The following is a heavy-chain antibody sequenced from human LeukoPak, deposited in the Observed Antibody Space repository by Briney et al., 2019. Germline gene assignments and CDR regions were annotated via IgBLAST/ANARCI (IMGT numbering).Heavy chain of an antibody. V-gene: IGHV1-18*01. J-gene: IGHJ5*01. D-gene: IGHD3-22*01. CDR2: IGTYGGDT. Sequence: ASVKVSCKATSRISCVRQAPGQGLEGMGWIGTYGGDTYYAQKFQGRITVTTDTSTSTVYMELRNLRSDDTAVYYCARDLWNFYDDSGYNRDFDSWGQGTLVTVSS. CDR1: TSR. CDR3: ARDLWNFYDDSGYNRDFDS.